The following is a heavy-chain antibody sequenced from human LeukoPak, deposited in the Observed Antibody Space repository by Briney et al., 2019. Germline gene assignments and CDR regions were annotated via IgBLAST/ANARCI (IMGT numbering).Heavy chain of an antibody. CDR3: ATHNKWILEY. D-gene: IGHD5-12*01. V-gene: IGHV3-7*01. CDR2: IKQDGSET. Sequence: GGSLRLSCAASGFTFSNAWMSWVRQAPGKGLEWVAIIKQDGSETYYLDSVKGRFTISRDNAKNSLTLQMNSLRAEDTALYYCATHNKWILEYWGQGTLVTVSS. CDR1: GFTFSNAW. J-gene: IGHJ4*02.